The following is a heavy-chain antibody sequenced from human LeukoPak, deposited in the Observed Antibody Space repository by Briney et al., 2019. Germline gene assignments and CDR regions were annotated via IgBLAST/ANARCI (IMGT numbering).Heavy chain of an antibody. Sequence: SETLSLTCTVSGGSISGYYWTWIRQPPGTGLEWIGYIYNSGSTKYNPSLESRVSISLDTSNNQFSLRLTSVTAADTAVYYCARESGGSSRWGQGILVTVSS. CDR3: ARESGGSSR. J-gene: IGHJ1*01. CDR2: IYNSGST. V-gene: IGHV4-4*08. CDR1: GGSISGYY. D-gene: IGHD2-15*01.